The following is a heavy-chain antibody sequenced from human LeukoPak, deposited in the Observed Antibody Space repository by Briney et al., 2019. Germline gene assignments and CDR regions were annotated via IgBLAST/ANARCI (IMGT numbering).Heavy chain of an antibody. CDR2: TYYRSKWYI. CDR1: GDSVSSNSNA. D-gene: IGHD5-12*01. J-gene: IGHJ6*02. Sequence: SQTLSLTCAISGDSVSSNSNAWNWVRQSPSRGLEWLGRTYYRSKWYIDYAVSVKSRMTINPDTTKNQFSLQLNSVTPEDTAVYYCARELRASGYDYFYYYYGMDVWGQGTTVTVSS. CDR3: ARELRASGYDYFYYYYGMDV. V-gene: IGHV6-1*01.